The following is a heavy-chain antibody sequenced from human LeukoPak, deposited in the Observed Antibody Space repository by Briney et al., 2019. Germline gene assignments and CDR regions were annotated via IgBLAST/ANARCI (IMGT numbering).Heavy chain of an antibody. Sequence: GGSLRLSCATSGFSFRDFWMTWVRQAPGKGLEWVANINQGGSVKYYVDSVKGRFTISRDDAESSLYVQMNSLRDEDTAVYYCARFGYSGWNLEYWGQGTLVTVSS. CDR3: ARFGYSGWNLEY. CDR2: INQGGSVK. CDR1: GFSFRDFW. V-gene: IGHV3-7*01. D-gene: IGHD5-12*01. J-gene: IGHJ4*02.